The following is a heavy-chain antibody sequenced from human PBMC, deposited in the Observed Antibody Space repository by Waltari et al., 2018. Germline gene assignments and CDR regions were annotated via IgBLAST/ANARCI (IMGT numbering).Heavy chain of an antibody. V-gene: IGHV4-39*07. J-gene: IGHJ5*02. CDR3: ARYYGNGEGWLDP. D-gene: IGHD3-3*01. CDR1: GGSISSGSYY. Sequence: QLQLQESGPGLVKPSETLSLTCTVSGGSISSGSYYWGWIRQPPGKGLESIGYMSYSGNTYYNWSLKGRVTMSVDTSRDQYSLSLRSVAAADTAVYYCARYYGNGEGWLDPWGQGTLVTVSS. CDR2: MSYSGNT.